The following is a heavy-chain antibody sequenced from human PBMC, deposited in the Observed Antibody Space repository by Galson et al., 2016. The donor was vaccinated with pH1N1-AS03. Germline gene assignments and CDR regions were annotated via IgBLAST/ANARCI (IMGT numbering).Heavy chain of an antibody. J-gene: IGHJ3*02. Sequence: SLRLSCAAPGFTFSHYSMSWVRQAPGKGLEWVSSISGSSSYIYYADSVKGRFTISRYNAKNSVYLQMNSLRAEDTAVYYCAKDSNEYCSGGNCLAFDIWGQGTVVAVSS. V-gene: IGHV3-21*01. CDR2: ISGSSSYI. D-gene: IGHD2-15*01. CDR3: AKDSNEYCSGGNCLAFDI. CDR1: GFTFSHYS.